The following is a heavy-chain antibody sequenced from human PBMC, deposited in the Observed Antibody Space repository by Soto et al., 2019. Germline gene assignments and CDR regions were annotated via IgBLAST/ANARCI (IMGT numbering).Heavy chain of an antibody. D-gene: IGHD6-13*01. CDR3: AKDWIRSSWSYFDY. Sequence: EVQLLESGGGLGQPGGSLRLSCRASGLTFNNYTMSWVRQAPGKGLEWVSAITGSGRSTNYADSVKGRFSISRDNSKNTLYLQMNSLIAEDTAIYYCAKDWIRSSWSYFDYWGQGTLVTVPS. V-gene: IGHV3-23*01. J-gene: IGHJ4*02. CDR2: ITGSGRST. CDR1: GLTFNNYT.